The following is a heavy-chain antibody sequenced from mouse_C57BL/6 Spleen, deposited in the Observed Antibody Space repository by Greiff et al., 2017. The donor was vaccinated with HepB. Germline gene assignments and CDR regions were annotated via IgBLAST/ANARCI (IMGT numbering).Heavy chain of an antibody. CDR3: ARRTAQATAWFAY. D-gene: IGHD3-2*02. Sequence: EVQLQQSGPELVKPGASVKISCKASGYTFTDYYMNWVKQSHGKSLEWIGDINPNNGGTSYNQKFKGKATLTVDKSSSTAYMELRSLTSEDSAVYYCARRTAQATAWFAYWGQGTLVTVSA. CDR2: INPNNGGT. J-gene: IGHJ3*01. V-gene: IGHV1-26*01. CDR1: GYTFTDYY.